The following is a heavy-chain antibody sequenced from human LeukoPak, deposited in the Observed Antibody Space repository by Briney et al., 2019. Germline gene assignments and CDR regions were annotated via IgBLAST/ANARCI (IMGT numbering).Heavy chain of an antibody. CDR1: GFIFSSNY. V-gene: IGHV3-66*01. J-gene: IGHJ3*02. CDR2: IYSGGGT. Sequence: GGSLRLSCAASGFIFSSNYMSWVRQAPGKGLGWVSGIYSGGGTHYTDSVKDRFTISRDNSKNTLYLQMHSLGVEDTAVYYCARATTASTDAFDIWGQGTMVTVSS. D-gene: IGHD1-1*01. CDR3: ARATTASTDAFDI.